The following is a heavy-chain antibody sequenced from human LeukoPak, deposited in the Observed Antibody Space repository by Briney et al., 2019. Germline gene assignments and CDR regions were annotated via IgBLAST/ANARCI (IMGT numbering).Heavy chain of an antibody. V-gene: IGHV3-23*01. Sequence: GGSLRLSCAASGFTFSSYAMSWVRQAPGKGLEWVSAISGSGGSTYYADSVKGRFTISRDNSKNTLYLQMNSLRAEDTAVYYCARVRGDSSSPFDYWGQGTLVTVSS. J-gene: IGHJ4*02. D-gene: IGHD6-6*01. CDR2: ISGSGGST. CDR1: GFTFSSYA. CDR3: ARVRGDSSSPFDY.